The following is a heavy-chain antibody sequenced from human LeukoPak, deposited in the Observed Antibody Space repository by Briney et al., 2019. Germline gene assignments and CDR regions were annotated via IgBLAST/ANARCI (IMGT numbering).Heavy chain of an antibody. CDR2: INPNSGGT. V-gene: IGHV1-2*02. CDR3: ARDNAYCSSTSCYWGRDYYYYYYMDV. Sequence: GASVKVSCKASGYTFTGYYMHWVRQAPGQGLEWMGWINPNSGGTNYAQKFQGRVTMTRDTSISTAYMELSRLRSDDTAVYYCARDNAYCSSTSCYWGRDYYYYYYMDVWGKGTTDTVSS. D-gene: IGHD2-2*01. CDR1: GYTFTGYY. J-gene: IGHJ6*03.